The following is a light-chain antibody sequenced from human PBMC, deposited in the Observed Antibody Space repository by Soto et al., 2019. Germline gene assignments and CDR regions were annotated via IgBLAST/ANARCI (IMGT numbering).Light chain of an antibody. CDR2: QDS. J-gene: IGLJ2*01. CDR3: QAWDSRVV. V-gene: IGLV3-1*01. CDR1: KLGDKY. Sequence: SYELTQPPSVSVSPGQTASITCSGDKLGDKYACWYQQKPGQSPVLVIYQDSKRPSGLPERFSGSNSGNTATLTISGTQAMDEADYYCQAWDSRVVFGAGTKLTVL.